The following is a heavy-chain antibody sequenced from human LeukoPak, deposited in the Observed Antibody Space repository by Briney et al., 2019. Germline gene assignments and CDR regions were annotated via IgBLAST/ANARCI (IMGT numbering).Heavy chain of an antibody. CDR2: IFPSGGEI. Sequence: GGSLRLSCEASGFTFSTFAMIWVRQPPGKGLEWVSSIFPSGGEIHYADSVRGRFTISRDNSKSTLSLQMNSLRAEDTAVYYCVRDLAWFGEPTWANDYWGQGTLVTVSS. CDR3: VRDLAWFGEPTWANDY. CDR1: GFTFSTFA. J-gene: IGHJ4*02. D-gene: IGHD3-10*01. V-gene: IGHV3-23*01.